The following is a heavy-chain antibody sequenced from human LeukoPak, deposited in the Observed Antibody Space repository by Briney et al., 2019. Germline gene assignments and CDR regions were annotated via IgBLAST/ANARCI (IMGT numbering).Heavy chain of an antibody. CDR2: IFYSGST. CDR1: SGSIRSSSYY. Sequence: SETLSLTCTVSSGSIRSSSYYWGWIRQPPGKGLEWIGRIFYSGSTYYNPSLKSRVTMSVDTSKNQFSLKLSSVTAADTAVYYCATANFYFQYWGQGTLVTVSS. CDR3: ATANFYFQY. D-gene: IGHD2-8*01. V-gene: IGHV4-39*01. J-gene: IGHJ1*01.